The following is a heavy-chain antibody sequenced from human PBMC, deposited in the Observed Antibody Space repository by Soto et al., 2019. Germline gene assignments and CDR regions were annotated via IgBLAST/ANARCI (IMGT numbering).Heavy chain of an antibody. CDR2: IIPILGIA. D-gene: IGHD3-10*01. CDR3: ARDRYYGSGSHHHDAFDI. Sequence: SVKVSCKASGGTFSSYTISWVRQAPGQGLEWMGRIIPILGIANYAQKFQGRVTITADKSTSTAYMELSSLRSEDTAVYYCARDRYYGSGSHHHDAFDIWGQGTMVTVSS. CDR1: GGTFSSYT. J-gene: IGHJ3*02. V-gene: IGHV1-69*04.